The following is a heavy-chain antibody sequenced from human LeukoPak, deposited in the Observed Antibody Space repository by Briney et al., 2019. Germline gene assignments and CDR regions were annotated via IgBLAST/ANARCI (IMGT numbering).Heavy chain of an antibody. CDR1: GFTFDDYA. D-gene: IGHD6-6*01. CDR3: AKDISYSSSSGVFDY. Sequence: GGSLRLSCAASGFTFDDYAMHWVRQAPGKGLEWVSGISWNSGRIGYADSMKGRFTISRDSAKNSLYLLMNSLRAEDTALYYCAKDISYSSSSGVFDYWGQGTLVTVSS. J-gene: IGHJ4*02. CDR2: ISWNSGRI. V-gene: IGHV3-9*01.